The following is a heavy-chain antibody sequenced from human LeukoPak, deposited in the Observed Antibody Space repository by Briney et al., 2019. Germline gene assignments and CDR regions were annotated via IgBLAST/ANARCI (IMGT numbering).Heavy chain of an antibody. CDR1: GGSISSSSYY. Sequence: PSETLSLTCTVSGGSISSSSYYWGWIRQPPGKGLEWIGSIYYGGSTYYNPSLKSRVTISVDTSKNQFSLKLSSVTAADTAVYYCARLRRGYLLLWNWFDPWGQGTLVTVSS. D-gene: IGHD2-2*01. V-gene: IGHV4-39*01. J-gene: IGHJ5*02. CDR3: ARLRRGYLLLWNWFDP. CDR2: IYYGGST.